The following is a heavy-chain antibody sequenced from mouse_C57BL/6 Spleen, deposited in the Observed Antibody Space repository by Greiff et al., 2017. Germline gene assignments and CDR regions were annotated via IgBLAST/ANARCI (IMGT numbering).Heavy chain of an antibody. V-gene: IGHV1-50*01. CDR1: GYTFTSYW. D-gene: IGHD4-1*01. J-gene: IGHJ4*01. Sequence: QVQLQQPGAELVKPGASVKLSCKASGYTFTSYWMQWVKQRPGQGLEWIGEIDPSDSYTNSNPKFKGKATLTVDTSSSTAYMQLSSLTSEDSAVYYCARLGLGFDAMDYWGQGTSVTVAS. CDR3: ARLGLGFDAMDY. CDR2: IDPSDSYT.